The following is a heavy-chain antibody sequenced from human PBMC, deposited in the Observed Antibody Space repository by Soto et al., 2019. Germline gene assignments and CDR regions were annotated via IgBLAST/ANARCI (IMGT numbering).Heavy chain of an antibody. J-gene: IGHJ4*02. V-gene: IGHV4-34*01. D-gene: IGHD5-12*01. Sequence: SETLSLTCAVYGGSFSGYYWSWIRQPPGKGLEWIGEINHSGSTNYNPSLKSRVTISVDTSKNQFSLKLSSVTAADTAVYYCARKRGYSGYGGMNSFDYWGQGTLVTISS. CDR3: ARKRGYSGYGGMNSFDY. CDR2: INHSGST. CDR1: GGSFSGYY.